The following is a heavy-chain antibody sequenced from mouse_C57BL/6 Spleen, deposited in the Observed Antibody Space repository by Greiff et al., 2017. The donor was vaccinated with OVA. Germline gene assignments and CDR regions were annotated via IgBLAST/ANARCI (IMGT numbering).Heavy chain of an antibody. J-gene: IGHJ3*01. CDR3: ARDTTVVATSGAY. CDR2: IDPSDSYT. V-gene: IGHV1-59*01. D-gene: IGHD1-1*01. Sequence: QVQLQQPGAELVRPGTSVKLSCKASGYTFTSYWMHWVKQRPGQGLEWIGVIDPSDSYTNYNQKFKGKATLTVDTSSSTAYMQLSSLTSEDSAAYYCARDTTVVATSGAYWGQGTLVTVSA. CDR1: GYTFTSYW.